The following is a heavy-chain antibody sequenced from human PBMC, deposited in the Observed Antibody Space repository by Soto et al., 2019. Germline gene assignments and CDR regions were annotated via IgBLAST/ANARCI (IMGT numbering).Heavy chain of an antibody. CDR2: IDPSDSYT. V-gene: IGHV5-10-1*01. D-gene: IGHD3-22*01. CDR1: GYSFTSYW. J-gene: IGHJ3*02. Sequence: GESLKISCKGSGYSFTSYWISWVRQMPGKGLEWMGRIDPSDSYTNYSPSFQGHVTISADKSISTAYLQWSSLKASDTAMYYCASIRFSDSSGYSDAFDIWGQGTTVTVSS. CDR3: ASIRFSDSSGYSDAFDI.